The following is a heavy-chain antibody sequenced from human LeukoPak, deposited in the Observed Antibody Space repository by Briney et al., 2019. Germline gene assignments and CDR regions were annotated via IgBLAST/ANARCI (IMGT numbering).Heavy chain of an antibody. CDR1: GFTFDDYA. V-gene: IGHV3-9*01. Sequence: PGRSLRLSCAASGFTFDDYAMHWVRQAPGKGLEWVSGISWNSGSIGYADSVKGRFTISRDNAKNSLYLQMNSLRAEDTALYYCAKATVMGEAYYYYYGMDVWGQGTTVTVSS. D-gene: IGHD3-16*01. CDR3: AKATVMGEAYYYYYGMDV. J-gene: IGHJ6*02. CDR2: ISWNSGSI.